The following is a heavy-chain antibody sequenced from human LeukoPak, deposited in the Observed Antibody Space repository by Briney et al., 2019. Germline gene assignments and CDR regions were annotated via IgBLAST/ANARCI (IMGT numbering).Heavy chain of an antibody. CDR1: GFTFDDYA. CDR3: AKDDARWEGYYFDY. V-gene: IGHV3-9*01. J-gene: IGHJ4*02. Sequence: GGSLRLSCAASGFTFDDYAMHWVRQAPGKGLEWVSGISWNSGSIGYADSVKGRFTISRDNSKNTLYLQMNSLRAEDTAVYYCAKDDARWEGYYFDYWGQGTLVTVSS. CDR2: ISWNSGSI. D-gene: IGHD1-26*01.